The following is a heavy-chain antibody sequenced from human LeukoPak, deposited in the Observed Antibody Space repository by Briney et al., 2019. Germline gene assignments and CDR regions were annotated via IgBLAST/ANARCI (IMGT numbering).Heavy chain of an antibody. CDR1: GYTFTSYD. D-gene: IGHD6-6*01. CDR2: MDPNSGNT. V-gene: IGHV1-8*02. Sequence: ASVKVSCKASGYTFTSYDINWVRQATGQGLEWMGWMDPNSGNTGYAQKFQGRVTMTRNTSISTAYMELSSLRSEDTAVYYCARGRYSSSSGDYWGQGTLVTVSP. J-gene: IGHJ4*02. CDR3: ARGRYSSSSGDY.